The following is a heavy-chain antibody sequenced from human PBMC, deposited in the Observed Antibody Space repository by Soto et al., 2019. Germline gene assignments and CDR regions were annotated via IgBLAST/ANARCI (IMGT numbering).Heavy chain of an antibody. CDR3: ARDPFRYDSSGYKDY. CDR1: GFTFSSYW. Sequence: GGSLRLSCAASGFTFSSYWMSWVRQAPGKGLEWVANIKQDGSEKYYVDSVKGRFTISRDNAKNSLYLQMNSLRAEDTAVYYCARDPFRYDSSGYKDYWGQGTLVTVSS. D-gene: IGHD3-22*01. V-gene: IGHV3-7*01. CDR2: IKQDGSEK. J-gene: IGHJ4*02.